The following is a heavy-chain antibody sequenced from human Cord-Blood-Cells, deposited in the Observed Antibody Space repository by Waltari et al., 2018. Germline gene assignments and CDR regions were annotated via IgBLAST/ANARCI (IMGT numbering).Heavy chain of an antibody. CDR2: VEPEDGET. V-gene: IGHV1-24*01. Sequence: QVQLVQSGAEVKKPGASVKVSCKVSGYTLTELSMHWVRQAPGKGLEWMGGVEPEDGETIYAQKFQGRATMTEDTSTDTAYMELSSLRSEDTAVYYCATSQRFLEWLLYLDYWGQGTLVTVSS. CDR1: GYTLTELS. J-gene: IGHJ4*02. CDR3: ATSQRFLEWLLYLDY. D-gene: IGHD3-3*01.